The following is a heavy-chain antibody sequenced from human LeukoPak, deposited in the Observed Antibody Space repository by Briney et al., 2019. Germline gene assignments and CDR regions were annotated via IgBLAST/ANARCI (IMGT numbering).Heavy chain of an antibody. CDR1: GFTFSSYA. V-gene: IGHV3-23*01. CDR3: ASSFPITMVRGVIMD. J-gene: IGHJ4*02. D-gene: IGHD3-10*01. Sequence: PGGSLRLSCAASGFTFSSYAMSWVRQAPGKGLEWVSAISGSGGSTYYADSVKGRFTISRDSAKNSLYLQMNSLRAEDTAVYYCASSFPITMVRGVIMDWGQGTLVTVSS. CDR2: ISGSGGST.